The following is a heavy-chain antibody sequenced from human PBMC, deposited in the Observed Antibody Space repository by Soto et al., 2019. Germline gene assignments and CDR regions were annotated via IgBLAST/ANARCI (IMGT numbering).Heavy chain of an antibody. D-gene: IGHD1-26*01. CDR3: ARDIRSVTWEPSGHYGMHV. J-gene: IGHJ6*04. CDR1: GYTFTSYG. V-gene: IGHV1-18*01. CDR2: ISAYNGNT. Sequence: ASGKTCCKASGYTFTSYGISWVRQAPGQGIEWMGWISAYNGNTNYAQKLQGRVTMTTDTSTSTAYMELRSLRSDATAVYYFARDIRSVTWEPSGHYGMHVRVKVTGVTASS.